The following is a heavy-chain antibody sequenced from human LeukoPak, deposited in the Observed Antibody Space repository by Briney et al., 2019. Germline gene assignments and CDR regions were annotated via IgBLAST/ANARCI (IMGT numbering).Heavy chain of an antibody. V-gene: IGHV3-33*01. CDR1: GFTFSNYG. D-gene: IGHD6-19*01. CDR2: IWFDGCK. CDR3: AREWGPIAVSGGPGY. J-gene: IGHJ4*02. Sequence: GGSLRLSCAASGFTFSNYGMHWVRQAPGKGLEWVALIWFDGCKIHADSVKGRFTISRDNSKNTLFLQMNSLRAEDTAVYYCAREWGPIAVSGGPGYWGQGALVTVSS.